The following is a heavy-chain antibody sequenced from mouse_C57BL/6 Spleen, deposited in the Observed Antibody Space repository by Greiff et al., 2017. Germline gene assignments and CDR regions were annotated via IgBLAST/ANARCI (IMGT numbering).Heavy chain of an antibody. CDR2: IYPSDSET. CDR1: GYTFTSYW. Sequence: QVQLKQPGAELVRPGSSVKLSCKASGYTFTSYWLDWVKQRPGQGLEWIGNIYPSDSETHYNQKFKDKATLTVDKSSSTAYMQLSSLTSEDSAVYYCARSHGGMAMDYWGQGTSVTVSS. D-gene: IGHD2-10*02. J-gene: IGHJ4*01. CDR3: ARSHGGMAMDY. V-gene: IGHV1-61*01.